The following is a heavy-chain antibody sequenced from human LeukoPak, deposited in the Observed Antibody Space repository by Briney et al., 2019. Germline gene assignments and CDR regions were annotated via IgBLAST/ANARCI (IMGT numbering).Heavy chain of an antibody. CDR3: ARALSFWSGYCFDY. Sequence: SETLSLTCAVYGGSFSGYYWSWIRQPPGKGLEWTGEINHSGSTNYNPSLKSRVTISVDTSKNQFSLKLSSVTAADTAVYYCARALSFWSGYCFDYWGQGTLVTVSS. D-gene: IGHD3-3*01. J-gene: IGHJ4*02. V-gene: IGHV4-34*01. CDR2: INHSGST. CDR1: GGSFSGYY.